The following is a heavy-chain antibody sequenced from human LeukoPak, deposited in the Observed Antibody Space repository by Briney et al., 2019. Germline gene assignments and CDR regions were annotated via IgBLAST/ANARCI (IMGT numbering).Heavy chain of an antibody. D-gene: IGHD3-9*01. Sequence: PGGSLRLSCATSGFSFTDYPMNWVRQAPGKGLEWISNICTTAEGAKYAYYADSVKGRVTISRDDGKNTLYLHMNSLRDDDTAVYYCATDQRYAFDYWGQGILVTVSS. J-gene: IGHJ4*02. CDR2: ICTTAEGAKYA. V-gene: IGHV3-48*02. CDR3: ATDQRYAFDY. CDR1: GFSFTDYP.